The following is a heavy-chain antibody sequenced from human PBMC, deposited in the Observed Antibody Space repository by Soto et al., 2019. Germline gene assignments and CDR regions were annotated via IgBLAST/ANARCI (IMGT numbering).Heavy chain of an antibody. Sequence: SVKVSCRASGGTFSSYAISWVRQAPGQGLEWMGGIIPIFGTANYAQKFQGRVTITADKSTSTAYMELSSLRSEDTAVYYCARSGFDTATDYWGQGTLVTVSS. J-gene: IGHJ4*02. D-gene: IGHD5-18*01. CDR2: IIPIFGTA. V-gene: IGHV1-69*06. CDR1: GGTFSSYA. CDR3: ARSGFDTATDY.